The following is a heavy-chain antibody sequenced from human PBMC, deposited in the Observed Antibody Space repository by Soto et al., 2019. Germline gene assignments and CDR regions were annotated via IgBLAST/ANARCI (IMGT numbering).Heavy chain of an antibody. D-gene: IGHD3-16*01. CDR3: ARDGGLGVRDY. J-gene: IGHJ4*02. V-gene: IGHV1-69*08. CDR1: GGTFSSYT. CDR2: IIPILGIA. Sequence: QVQLVQSGAEVKKPGSSVKVSCKASGGTFSSYTISWVRQAPGQGLEWMGRIIPILGIANYAQKFQGRVTITADKSTSTAYMQLSSLRSEDTALYYCARDGGLGVRDYWGQGTLVTVSS.